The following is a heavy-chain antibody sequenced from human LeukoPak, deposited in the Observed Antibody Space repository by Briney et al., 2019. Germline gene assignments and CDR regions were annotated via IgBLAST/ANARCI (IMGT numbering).Heavy chain of an antibody. V-gene: IGHV3-7*01. Sequence: SGGSLRLSCAASGFTFSSYWMSWVRQAPGKGLEWVANIKQDGSEKYYVDSVKGRFTISRDNAKNSLNLQMNSLRAEDTAVYYCARRTTPGSYAENFDYWGQGTLVTVSS. CDR2: IKQDGSEK. D-gene: IGHD1-26*01. CDR1: GFTFSSYW. J-gene: IGHJ4*02. CDR3: ARRTTPGSYAENFDY.